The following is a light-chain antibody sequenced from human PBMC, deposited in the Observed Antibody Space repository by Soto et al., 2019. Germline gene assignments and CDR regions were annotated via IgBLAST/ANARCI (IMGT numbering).Light chain of an antibody. Sequence: DIQMTQSPSFLSASVGDRVTITCRASRNIANYLNWYQQKPGQAPEVLISSASSLQSGVTSRFSGSGFGTEFTLTINNMQPADFATYFCQQSYTTFEVSFGPGTKVDRK. CDR1: RNIANY. CDR3: QQSYTTFEVS. J-gene: IGKJ3*01. CDR2: SAS. V-gene: IGKV1-39*01.